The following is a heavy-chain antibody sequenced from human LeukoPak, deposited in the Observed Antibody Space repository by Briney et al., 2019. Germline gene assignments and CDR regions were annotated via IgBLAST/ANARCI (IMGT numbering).Heavy chain of an antibody. D-gene: IGHD3-10*01. J-gene: IGHJ4*02. V-gene: IGHV4-31*03. CDR1: GGSITSGGFY. CDR2: IYHSGTA. Sequence: SQTLSLTCTVSGGSITSGGFYWSWIRQPPGQGLEWIGYIYHSGTAYYNPSLKSRLSMSIDTSENRFSLHLNSVTAAETAVYYCARDGDYQASGSVFFDFWGQGILVTVSS. CDR3: ARDGDYQASGSVFFDF.